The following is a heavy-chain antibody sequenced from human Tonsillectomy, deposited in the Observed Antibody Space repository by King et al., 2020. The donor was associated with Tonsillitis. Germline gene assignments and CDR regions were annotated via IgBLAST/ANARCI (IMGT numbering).Heavy chain of an antibody. CDR1: GFTFSGYW. V-gene: IGHV3-74*03. CDR2: INSDGSTT. Sequence: QLVESGGGLVQPGGSLRLSCAASGFTFSGYWMHWVRQAPGKGLVWISRINSDGSTTTYADSVKGRFTISRDNAKHTLYLQMNKLRAEDTAVYYCARGRGGGSSDYWGQGXLVAVSS. CDR3: ARGRGGGSSDY. D-gene: IGHD1-26*01. J-gene: IGHJ4*02.